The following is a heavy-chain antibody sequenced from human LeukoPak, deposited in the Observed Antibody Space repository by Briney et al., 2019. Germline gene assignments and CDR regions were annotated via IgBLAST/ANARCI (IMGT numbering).Heavy chain of an antibody. CDR3: ANPTVVTLGKDAFDI. D-gene: IGHD4-23*01. V-gene: IGHV3-30*18. J-gene: IGHJ3*02. CDR1: GFTFSSYG. Sequence: GESLKISCAASGFTFSSYGMHWVRQAPGKGLEWVAVISYDGSNKYYADSVKGRFTISRDNSKNTLYLQMNSLRAEDTAAYYCANPTVVTLGKDAFDIWGQGTMVTVSS. CDR2: ISYDGSNK.